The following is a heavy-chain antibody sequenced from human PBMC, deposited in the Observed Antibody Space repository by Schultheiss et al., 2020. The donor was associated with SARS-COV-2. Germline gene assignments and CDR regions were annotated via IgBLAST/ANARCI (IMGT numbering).Heavy chain of an antibody. CDR1: GFSLSTSGVG. J-gene: IGHJ6*02. CDR2: IYWDDDK. CDR3: ARIRDEKHRSGLYYYYGMDV. V-gene: IGHV2-5*02. D-gene: IGHD2-21*01. Sequence: SGPTLVKPTQTLTLTCTFSGFSLSTSGVGVGWIRQPPGKALEWLALIYWDDDKRYSPSLKTRLTISKDTSKNQVVLTMTNMDPVDTATYYCARIRDEKHRSGLYYYYGMDVWGQGTTVTVSS.